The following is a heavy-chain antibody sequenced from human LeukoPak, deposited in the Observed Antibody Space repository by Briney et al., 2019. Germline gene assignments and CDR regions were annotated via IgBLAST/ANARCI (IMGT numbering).Heavy chain of an antibody. D-gene: IGHD3-22*01. CDR1: GGSFSGYY. CDR2: VYYSGST. CDR3: ARGLFDSSGYYQLYYFDY. J-gene: IGHJ4*02. Sequence: PSETLSLTCAVYGGSFSGYYWSWIRQPPGKGLEWIGSVYYSGSTYYNPSLKSRVTISVDTSKNQFSLKLSSVTAADTAVYYCARGLFDSSGYYQLYYFDYWGQGTLVTVSS. V-gene: IGHV4-34*01.